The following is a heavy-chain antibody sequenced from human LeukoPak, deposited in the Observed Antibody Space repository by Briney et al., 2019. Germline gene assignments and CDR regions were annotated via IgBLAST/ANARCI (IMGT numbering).Heavy chain of an antibody. J-gene: IGHJ4*02. CDR2: IKHNGDEL. D-gene: IGHD3-16*01. CDR3: ARELRTFDS. Sequence: GGALRLSCAASGFTFSSYWMSWVRQAPGKGLEWVANIKHNGDELNYVDSVEDRFTISRDNAKNSLYLHMTDLRAEDTAVYYCARELRTFDSWGQGTLVTVSS. CDR1: GFTFSSYW. V-gene: IGHV3-7*01.